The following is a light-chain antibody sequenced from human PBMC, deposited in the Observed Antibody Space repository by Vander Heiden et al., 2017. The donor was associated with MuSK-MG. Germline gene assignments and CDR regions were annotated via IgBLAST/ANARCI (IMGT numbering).Light chain of an antibody. CDR2: GAS. Sequence: EIVMTQSPATLSVSPGERATLSCRASQSVSSNLAWYQQKPGQAPRLLIYGASTRATGIPARFSGSGYGTEFTLTISSLQSEDFEVYYCQQYNNWPTWTFGQGTKVEIK. CDR1: QSVSSN. CDR3: QQYNNWPTWT. J-gene: IGKJ1*01. V-gene: IGKV3-15*01.